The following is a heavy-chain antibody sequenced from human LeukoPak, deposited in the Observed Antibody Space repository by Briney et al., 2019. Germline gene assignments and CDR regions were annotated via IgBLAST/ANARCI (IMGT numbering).Heavy chain of an antibody. J-gene: IGHJ5*02. Sequence: SVKVSCKASGGTFSSYAISWVRQAPGQGLEWMGGIIRIFGTANYAQKFQGRVTITADESTSTAYMELSSLRSEDTAVYYCARDPDSQYCSSTSCYSWFDPWGQGTLVTVSS. CDR3: ARDPDSQYCSSTSCYSWFDP. CDR1: GGTFSSYA. CDR2: IIRIFGTA. V-gene: IGHV1-69*13. D-gene: IGHD2-2*01.